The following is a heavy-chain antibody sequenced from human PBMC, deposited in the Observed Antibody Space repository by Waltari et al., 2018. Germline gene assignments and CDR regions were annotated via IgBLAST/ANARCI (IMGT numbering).Heavy chain of an antibody. J-gene: IGHJ4*02. Sequence: QVQLQESGPGLVKPSQTLSLTCTVSGGSISSGSYYWSWIRQPAGKGLEWIGYIYTSGSTNYNPSLKSRVTISVDTSKNQFSLKLSSVTAADTAVYYCARVHDFWSGYSDYWGQGTLVTVSS. D-gene: IGHD3-3*01. CDR3: ARVHDFWSGYSDY. CDR2: IYTSGST. CDR1: GGSISSGSYY. V-gene: IGHV4-61*09.